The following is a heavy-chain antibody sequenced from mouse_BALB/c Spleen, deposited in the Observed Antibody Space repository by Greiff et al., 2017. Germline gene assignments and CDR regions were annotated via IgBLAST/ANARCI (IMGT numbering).Heavy chain of an antibody. CDR1: GFTFSDYG. V-gene: IGHV5-15*02. Sequence: EVQGVESGGGLVQPGGSRKLSCAASGFTFSDYGMAWVRQAPGKGPEWVAFISNLAYSIYYADTVTGRFTISRENAKNTLYLEMSSLRSEDTAMYYCAREYYGYGQGAMDYWGQGTSVTVSS. CDR2: ISNLAYSI. D-gene: IGHD1-2*01. CDR3: AREYYGYGQGAMDY. J-gene: IGHJ4*01.